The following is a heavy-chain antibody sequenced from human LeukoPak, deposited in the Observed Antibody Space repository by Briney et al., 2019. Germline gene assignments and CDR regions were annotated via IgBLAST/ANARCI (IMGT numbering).Heavy chain of an antibody. J-gene: IGHJ4*02. D-gene: IGHD3-10*01. Sequence: SETLSLTCTVSGGSISSSSYYWGWIRQPPGKGLEWIGSIYYSGSTYYNPSLKSRVTISVDTSKNQFSLKLSSVTAADTAVYYCAREIRLLWFGEDTPKFDYWGQGTLVTVSS. CDR1: GGSISSSSYY. CDR3: AREIRLLWFGEDTPKFDY. CDR2: IYYSGST. V-gene: IGHV4-39*07.